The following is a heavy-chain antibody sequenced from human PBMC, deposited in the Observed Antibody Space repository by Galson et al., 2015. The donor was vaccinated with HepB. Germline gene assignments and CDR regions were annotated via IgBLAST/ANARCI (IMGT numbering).Heavy chain of an antibody. J-gene: IGHJ4*02. V-gene: IGHV3-53*01. CDR2: IYSGGST. D-gene: IGHD1-26*01. CDR3: ARAEWVGATDY. CDR1: GFTVSSNY. Sequence: SLRLSCAASGFTVSSNYMSWVRQAPGKGLEWVSVIYSGGSTYYADSVKDRFTIARDNSKNTLYLQMNSLRTEDTAVDYCARAEWVGATDYWGQGTLVTVSS.